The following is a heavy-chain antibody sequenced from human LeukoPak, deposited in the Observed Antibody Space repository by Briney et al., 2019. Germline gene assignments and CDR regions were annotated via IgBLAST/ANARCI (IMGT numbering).Heavy chain of an antibody. CDR3: AKRSGAPNNFDY. V-gene: IGHV3-7*03. CDR2: IKQDGSEK. J-gene: IGHJ4*02. CDR1: GFTFSSYW. Sequence: GGSLRLSCAASGFTFSSYWMSWVRQAPGKGLEWVANIKQDGSEKYYVDSVKGRFSISRDNSRNSLSLQMNSLRTEDTALYFCAKRSGAPNNFDYWGQGALVTVSS. D-gene: IGHD5-24*01.